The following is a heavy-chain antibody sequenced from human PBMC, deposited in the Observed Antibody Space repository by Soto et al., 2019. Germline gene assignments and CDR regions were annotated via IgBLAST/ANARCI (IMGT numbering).Heavy chain of an antibody. Sequence: QVQLVESGGGVVQPGRSLGLSCAASGFTFSSYGMHWVRQAPGKGLEWVAVIWYDGSNKYYADSVKGRFTISRDNSKNTLYLQMNSLRAEDTAVYYCARDGVYYDFWSGYSNYFDYWGQGTLVTVSS. D-gene: IGHD3-3*01. J-gene: IGHJ4*02. CDR2: IWYDGSNK. CDR1: GFTFSSYG. V-gene: IGHV3-33*01. CDR3: ARDGVYYDFWSGYSNYFDY.